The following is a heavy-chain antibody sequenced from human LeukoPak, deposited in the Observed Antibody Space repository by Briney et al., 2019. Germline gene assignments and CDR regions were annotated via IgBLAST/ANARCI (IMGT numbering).Heavy chain of an antibody. J-gene: IGHJ4*02. D-gene: IGHD4-11*01. CDR2: INHSGST. CDR1: GGSFSGYY. V-gene: IGHV4-34*01. Sequence: KPSETLSLTCAVYGGSFSGYYWSWIRQPPGKGLEWIGEINHSGSTNYNPSLKSRVTISEDPSRNQFSLKLSSVTAADRAVYYCARGRRKGFWDYRVNFDYWGQGTLVTVSS. CDR3: ARGRRKGFWDYRVNFDY.